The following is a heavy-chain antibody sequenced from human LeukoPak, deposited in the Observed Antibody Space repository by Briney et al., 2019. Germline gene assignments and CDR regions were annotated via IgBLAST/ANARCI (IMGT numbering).Heavy chain of an antibody. CDR2: ISTYNGYA. V-gene: IGHV1-18*01. J-gene: IGHJ6*04. CDR1: GYTFTSYG. Sequence: ASVKVSCKASGYTFTSYGISRVRQAPGEGLEWMGWISTYNGYANYVQKFQGRVIMTTETSTNTAYMELRSLRSDDTAVYYCARNSSDWYGYMDVWGKGTTVTVSS. CDR3: ARNSSDWYGYMDV. D-gene: IGHD6-19*01.